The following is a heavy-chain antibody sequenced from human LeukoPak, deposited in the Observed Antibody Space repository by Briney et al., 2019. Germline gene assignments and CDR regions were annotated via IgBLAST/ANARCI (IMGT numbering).Heavy chain of an antibody. CDR1: GGTFSNYA. CDR2: IIPIFGTA. V-gene: IGHV1-69*05. CDR3: ARDESGLTGYYSY. D-gene: IGHD3-9*01. J-gene: IGHJ4*02. Sequence: SVKVSCKTSGGTFSNYALSWVRQAPGQGLEWMGGIIPIFGTANYAQKFQGRVTITTDESTSTAYMELSSLRSEDTAVYYCARDESGLTGYYSYWGQGTLVTVSS.